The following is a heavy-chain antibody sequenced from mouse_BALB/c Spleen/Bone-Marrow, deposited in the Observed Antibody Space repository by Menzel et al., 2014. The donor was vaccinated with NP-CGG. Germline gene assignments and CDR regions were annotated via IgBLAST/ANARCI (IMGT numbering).Heavy chain of an antibody. Sequence: EVKLQESGGGLVKPGGSLKLSCAASGFTFSSYAMSWVRQTPEKRLEWVATISSGGSYTYYPDSVKGRFTISRDNAKNPLYLQMSSLRSEDTAMYYCARHGITRLLDYWGQGTTLTVSS. CDR2: ISSGGSYT. J-gene: IGHJ2*01. CDR3: ARHGITRLLDY. D-gene: IGHD2-4*01. V-gene: IGHV5-9-3*01. CDR1: GFTFSSYA.